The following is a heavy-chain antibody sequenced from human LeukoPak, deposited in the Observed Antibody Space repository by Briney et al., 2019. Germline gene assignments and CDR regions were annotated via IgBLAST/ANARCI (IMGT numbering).Heavy chain of an antibody. D-gene: IGHD3-10*01. V-gene: IGHV3-48*01. CDR2: ISIISTTI. CDR1: GFTFSRYH. J-gene: IGHJ4*02. CDR3: ARTYERGLDY. Sequence: PGGSLRLSCAASGFTFSRYHMNWVRQAPGKGLEWVSYISIISTTIYYADSVQGRFTISRDDSKNSVYLQMNGLRTEDTAIYYCARTYERGLDYWGQGTLVTVSS.